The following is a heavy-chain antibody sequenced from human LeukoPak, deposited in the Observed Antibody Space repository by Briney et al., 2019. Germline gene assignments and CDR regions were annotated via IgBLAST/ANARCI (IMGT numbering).Heavy chain of an antibody. CDR2: IYYSGST. V-gene: IGHV4-39*01. J-gene: IGHJ4*02. CDR1: GGSISSSSYY. D-gene: IGHD6-19*01. CDR3: ARHPYSSGWYSDY. Sequence: PSETLSLTCTVSGGSISSSSYYWGWIRQPPGKGLECIGSIYYSGSTYYNPSLKSRVTISVDTSKNQFSLKLSSVTAADTAVYYCARHPYSSGWYSDYWGQGTLVTVSS.